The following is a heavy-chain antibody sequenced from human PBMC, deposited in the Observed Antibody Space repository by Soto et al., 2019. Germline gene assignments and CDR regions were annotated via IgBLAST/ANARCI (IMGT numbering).Heavy chain of an antibody. J-gene: IGHJ5*02. D-gene: IGHD5-12*01. CDR3: ARHHGPTTSENWFDP. Sequence: QVHLVQSGVEVKTPGASVKVSCQASGYTFFTYDISWVRQAPGQGLEWMGWICTYSGDTKYAQKFQGRVTMTTDTSTTPAYLELRSLRSDDTAVYYCARHHGPTTSENWFDPWGQGTLVTVSS. CDR2: ICTYSGDT. CDR1: GYTFFTYD. V-gene: IGHV1-18*01.